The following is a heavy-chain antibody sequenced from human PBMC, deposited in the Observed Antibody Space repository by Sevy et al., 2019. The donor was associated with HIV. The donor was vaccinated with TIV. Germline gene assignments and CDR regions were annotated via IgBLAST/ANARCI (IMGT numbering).Heavy chain of an antibody. Sequence: SETLSLTCTVSGGSISSYYWSWIRQPPGKGLEWIGYIYYSGSTNYNPSLKSRVTISVDTSKNQFSLKLSSVTAADTAVYYCATTENYDFWSVSYYYYGMDVWGQGTTVTVSS. J-gene: IGHJ6*02. CDR2: IYYSGST. CDR3: ATTENYDFWSVSYYYYGMDV. V-gene: IGHV4-59*01. CDR1: GGSISSYY. D-gene: IGHD3-3*01.